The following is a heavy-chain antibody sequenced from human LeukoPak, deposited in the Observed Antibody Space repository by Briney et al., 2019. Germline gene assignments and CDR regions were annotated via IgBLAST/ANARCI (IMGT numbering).Heavy chain of an antibody. V-gene: IGHV3-43*01. CDR1: GFTFDDYT. D-gene: IGHD5-18*01. J-gene: IGHJ4*02. CDR3: AKGGYVDTAMVPDY. CDR2: ISWDGGST. Sequence: GGSLRLSCAASGFTFDDYTMHWVRQAPGKGLEWVSLISWDGGSTYYADSVKGRFTISRDNSKNSLYLQMNSLRTEDTALYYCAKGGYVDTAMVPDYWGQGTLVTVSS.